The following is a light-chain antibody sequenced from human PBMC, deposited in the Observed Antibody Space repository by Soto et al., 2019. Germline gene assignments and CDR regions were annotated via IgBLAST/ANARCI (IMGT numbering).Light chain of an antibody. V-gene: IGKV1-39*01. CDR3: QQSHGIPYT. CDR2: AAS. Sequence: DIQLTQSPSSLSASVGDRVTITCRASQTITGYLNWYQQRPGKATKLLIYAASSLQSGVQSRFSVSGSGTDIILTINTLQPEDFATYYCQQSHGIPYTLGQGTKLEIK. CDR1: QTITGY. J-gene: IGKJ2*01.